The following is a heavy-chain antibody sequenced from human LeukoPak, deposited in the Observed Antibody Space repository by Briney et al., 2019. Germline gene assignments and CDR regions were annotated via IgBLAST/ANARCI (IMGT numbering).Heavy chain of an antibody. J-gene: IGHJ6*03. CDR1: GYTFTSYY. CDR2: INPSGGST. D-gene: IGHD5-12*01. Sequence: ASVKVSCKASGYTFTSYYMHWVRQAPGQGLEWMGIINPSGGSTSYAQKFQGRVTITADESTSTAYMELSSLRSEDTAVYYCARDSIVATIDLRYYYYYMDVWGKGTTVTISS. CDR3: ARDSIVATIDLRYYYYYMDV. V-gene: IGHV1-46*01.